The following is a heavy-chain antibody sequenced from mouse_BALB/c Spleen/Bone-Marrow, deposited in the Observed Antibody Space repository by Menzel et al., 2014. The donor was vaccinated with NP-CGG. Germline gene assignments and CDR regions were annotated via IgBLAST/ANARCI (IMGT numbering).Heavy chain of an antibody. CDR3: ARGRTTVVSDY. D-gene: IGHD1-1*01. Sequence: QVQLQQSGAEVVKPGASVKVSCKASGYTFTNYWMQWVKQRPGQGLEWIGEIEPSDSYTNYNQDFKGKATLTVDKSSSTAYMQLSSLTSEDSAAYYCARGRTTVVSDYRGQGTSLTVSS. J-gene: IGHJ2*02. CDR2: IEPSDSYT. V-gene: IGHV1-69*02. CDR1: GYTFTNYW.